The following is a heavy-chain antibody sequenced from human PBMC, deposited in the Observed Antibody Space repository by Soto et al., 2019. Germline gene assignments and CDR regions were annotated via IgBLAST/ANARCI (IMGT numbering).Heavy chain of an antibody. CDR1: GGSFSGYY. CDR2: INHSGST. Sequence: PSETLSLTCAVYGGSFSGYYWSWIRQPPGKGLEWIGEINHSGSTNYNPSLKSRVTISVDTSKNQFSLKLSSVTAADTAVYYCARSVAGTVIIYYYGMDVWGQGTTVTVSS. D-gene: IGHD6-13*01. V-gene: IGHV4-34*01. CDR3: ARSVAGTVIIYYYGMDV. J-gene: IGHJ6*02.